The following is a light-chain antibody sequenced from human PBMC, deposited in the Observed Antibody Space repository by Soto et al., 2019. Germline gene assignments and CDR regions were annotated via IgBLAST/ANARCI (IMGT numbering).Light chain of an antibody. Sequence: AIRMTQSPSSFSASTGDRVTITCRASQGIRSYLAWYQKKRWKAPKLLTYAASTLQSGVPSRFSGSGSGTDVTLTISCLKSEDFATYFCQQYYSYHRTLAQGTKVEIK. CDR3: QQYYSYHRT. CDR2: AAS. CDR1: QGIRSY. J-gene: IGKJ1*01. V-gene: IGKV1-8*01.